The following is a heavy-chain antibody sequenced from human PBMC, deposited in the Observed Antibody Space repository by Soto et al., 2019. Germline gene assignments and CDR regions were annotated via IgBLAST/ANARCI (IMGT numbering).Heavy chain of an antibody. V-gene: IGHV3-30-3*01. CDR1: GFTFSSYA. CDR3: ARDIPDTAMALYYYYYGMDV. J-gene: IGHJ6*02. D-gene: IGHD5-18*01. CDR2: ISYDGSNK. Sequence: QVQLVESGGGVVQPGRSLRLSCAASGFTFSSYAMHWVRQAPGKGLEWVAVISYDGSNKYYADSVKGRFTISRDNSKNTLYLQMNSLRAEDTAVYYCARDIPDTAMALYYYYYGMDVWGQGTTVTVSS.